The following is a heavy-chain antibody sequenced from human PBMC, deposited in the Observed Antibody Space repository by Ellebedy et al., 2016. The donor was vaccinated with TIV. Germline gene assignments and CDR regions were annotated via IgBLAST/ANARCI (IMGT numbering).Heavy chain of an antibody. CDR2: IKEDGSEK. J-gene: IGHJ4*02. CDR3: GRDVPSDY. CDR1: GFNFRNYA. Sequence: GESLKISXAASGFNFRNYAMTWVRQAPGKGLEWVANIKEDGSEKYYGDSVKGRFTISRDNARNSLYLQMKSLRADDVAVYYCGRDVPSDYWGQGTLVTVSS. V-gene: IGHV3-7*01.